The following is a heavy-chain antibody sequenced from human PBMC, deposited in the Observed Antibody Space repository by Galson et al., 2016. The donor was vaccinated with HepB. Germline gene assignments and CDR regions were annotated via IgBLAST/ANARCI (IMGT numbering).Heavy chain of an antibody. V-gene: IGHV3-23*01. Sequence: SLRLSCAASGFAFSNHVMTWVRQAAGKGLEWVSSISGSGGGTFYADSVKGRFSISRDNSNNTVYLHMSGLRADDTAFYFCAKDNWDWGQGTTVTVSS. CDR2: ISGSGGGT. D-gene: IGHD1-1*01. J-gene: IGHJ6*02. CDR3: AKDNWD. CDR1: GFAFSNHV.